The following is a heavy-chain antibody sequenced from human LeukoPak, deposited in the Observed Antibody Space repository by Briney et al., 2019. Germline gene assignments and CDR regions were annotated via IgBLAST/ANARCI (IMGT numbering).Heavy chain of an antibody. CDR1: GYTFTGYY. V-gene: IGHV1-2*06. CDR2: INPNSGGT. J-gene: IGHJ4*02. CDR3: ARVQSLTHFDY. Sequence: ASVKLSCKASGYTFTGYYMHWVRQAPGQGLEWMGRINPNSGGTNYAQKCQGRVTMTRDASISTAYMELSRLRSDDTAVYYCARVQSLTHFDYWGQGTLVTVSS.